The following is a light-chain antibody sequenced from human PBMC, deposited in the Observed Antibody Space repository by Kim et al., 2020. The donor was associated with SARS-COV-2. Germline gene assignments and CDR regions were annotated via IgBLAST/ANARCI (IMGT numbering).Light chain of an antibody. Sequence: SPGERATLSCRASQSISSNLAWYQQTPGQAPRLLIYRASTRATGIPARFSGSGSGTEFTLTVSSLQSEDFAVYYCQQYNNWPPWTFGQGTKVDIK. CDR2: RAS. CDR1: QSISSN. J-gene: IGKJ1*01. V-gene: IGKV3-15*01. CDR3: QQYNNWPPWT.